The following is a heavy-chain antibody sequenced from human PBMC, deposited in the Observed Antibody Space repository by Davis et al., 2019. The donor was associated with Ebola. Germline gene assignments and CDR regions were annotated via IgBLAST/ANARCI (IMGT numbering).Heavy chain of an antibody. CDR3: ARYCSGGSCHSHYYYYGMDV. D-gene: IGHD2-15*01. J-gene: IGHJ6*02. Sequence: AASVKVSCKASGGTFSSYAISWVRQAPGQGLEWMGRIIPIFGTANYAQKFQGRVTITADKSTSTAYMELSSLRSEDTAVYYCARYCSGGSCHSHYYYYGMDVWGQGTTVTVSS. CDR1: GGTFSSYA. CDR2: IIPIFGTA. V-gene: IGHV1-69*06.